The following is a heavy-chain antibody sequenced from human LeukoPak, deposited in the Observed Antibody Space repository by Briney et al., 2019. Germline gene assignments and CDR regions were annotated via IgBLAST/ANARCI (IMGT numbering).Heavy chain of an antibody. CDR2: VYYSGST. D-gene: IGHD3-16*02. CDR1: GGSISSYY. V-gene: IGHV4-59*08. J-gene: IGHJ4*02. CDR3: ARQGDYRYPFDS. Sequence: PSETLSLTCSVSGGSISSYYWSWIRQPPGKGLGWIGYVYYSGSTNYNPSLKGRVTISVDTSKNRFSLKPTSVTAADTAVYYCARQGDYRYPFDSWGQGTLVTVSS.